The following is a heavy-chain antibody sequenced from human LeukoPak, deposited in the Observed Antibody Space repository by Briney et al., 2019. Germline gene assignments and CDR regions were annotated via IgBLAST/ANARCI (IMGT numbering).Heavy chain of an antibody. D-gene: IGHD6-13*01. CDR2: IDPSDSYT. Sequence: GESLRISCKGSGYSFTNYWISWVRQIPGKGLVWMGTIDPSDSYTNYSPSFQGHVTISVDKSISTAYLQWSSLKASDTAIYYCAKAAASLDWFDPWGQGTLVIVSS. CDR3: AKAAASLDWFDP. J-gene: IGHJ5*02. CDR1: GYSFTNYW. V-gene: IGHV5-10-1*01.